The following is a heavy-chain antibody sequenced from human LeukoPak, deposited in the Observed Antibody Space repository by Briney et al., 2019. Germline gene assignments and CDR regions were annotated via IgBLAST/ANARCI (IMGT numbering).Heavy chain of an antibody. Sequence: PGGSLRLSCAASGFTFSSYAIHWVRQAPGRGLEWVSVIYSGGNTFYPDSVKGRFTISRDSSKNTVYLQMTSLRAEDTAVYYCARGHDYGDYGAFAYYFDYWGQGTLVTVSS. CDR1: GFTFSSYA. V-gene: IGHV3-66*01. D-gene: IGHD4-17*01. CDR2: IYSGGNT. CDR3: ARGHDYGDYGAFAYYFDY. J-gene: IGHJ4*02.